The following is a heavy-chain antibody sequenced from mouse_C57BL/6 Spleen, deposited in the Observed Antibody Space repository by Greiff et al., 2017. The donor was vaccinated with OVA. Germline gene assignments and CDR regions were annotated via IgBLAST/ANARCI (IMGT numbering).Heavy chain of an antibody. CDR2: IYPGDGGT. V-gene: IGHV1-82*01. Sequence: QVQLKESGPELVKPGASVKISCKASGYAFSSSWMNWVKQRPGKGLEWIGRIYPGDGGTNYNGKFKGKATLTADKSSSTAYMQLSSLTSEDSAVYFCARTGTTGEYYDCWGQGATLTVSS. D-gene: IGHD1-1*01. CDR1: GYAFSSSW. CDR3: ARTGTTGEYYDC. J-gene: IGHJ2*01.